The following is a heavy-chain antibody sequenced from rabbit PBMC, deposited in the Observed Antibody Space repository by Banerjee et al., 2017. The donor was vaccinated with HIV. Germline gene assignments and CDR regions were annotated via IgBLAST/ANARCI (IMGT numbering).Heavy chain of an antibody. CDR2: IYAGSSGST. CDR3: ARDEQASGGYVFNL. CDR1: GFSFSSSYW. V-gene: IGHV1S45*01. J-gene: IGHJ4*01. Sequence: QEQLEESGGDLVKPEGSLTLTCTASGFSFSSSYWICWVRQAPGKGLEWIACIYAGSSGSTYYASWAKGRLTISKTSSTTVTLQMTSLTVADTATYFCARDEQASGGYVFNLWGQGTLVTVS. D-gene: IGHD1-1*01.